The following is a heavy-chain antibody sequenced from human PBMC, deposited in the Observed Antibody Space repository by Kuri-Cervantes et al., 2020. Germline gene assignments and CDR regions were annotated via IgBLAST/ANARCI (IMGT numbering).Heavy chain of an antibody. Sequence: LRLSCTVSGGSISSGGYYWSWIRQHPGKGLEWIGYIYYSGSTYYNPSLKSRVTISVDTSKNQFSLKLSSVTAADTAVYYCARSYYYGSGPLGMDVWGQRITVTVSS. V-gene: IGHV4-31*03. CDR3: ARSYYYGSGPLGMDV. CDR2: IYYSGST. CDR1: GGSISSGGYY. D-gene: IGHD3-10*01. J-gene: IGHJ6*02.